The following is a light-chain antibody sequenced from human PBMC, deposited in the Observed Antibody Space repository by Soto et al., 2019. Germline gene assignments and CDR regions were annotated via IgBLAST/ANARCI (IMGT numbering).Light chain of an antibody. CDR3: QQSFVSPWT. CDR1: QNIHKY. J-gene: IGKJ1*01. CDR2: EAT. Sequence: DIEMTQSPSSLSASVGDRVTISCRSSQNIHKYLNWYQQRPGKAPNLLVYEATSLETGVSLKFSGSGSGTEFTLTINSLQPEDFATYYCQQSFVSPWTFGQGTNIEI. V-gene: IGKV1-39*01.